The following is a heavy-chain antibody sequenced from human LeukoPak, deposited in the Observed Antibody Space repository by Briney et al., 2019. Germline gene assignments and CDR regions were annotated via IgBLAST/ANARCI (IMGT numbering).Heavy chain of an antibody. V-gene: IGHV3-11*04. D-gene: IGHD2-2*01. CDR2: ISGSGRTI. CDR1: GFTFSDYY. Sequence: GGSLRLSCAASGFTFSDYYMSWIRQAPGKGLEWVSYISGSGRTIYYADSVKGRFTISRDNAKNSLYLQMNSLRAEDTAVYYCARDKFVYCSSISCLNYFDYWGQGTLVTVSS. J-gene: IGHJ4*02. CDR3: ARDKFVYCSSISCLNYFDY.